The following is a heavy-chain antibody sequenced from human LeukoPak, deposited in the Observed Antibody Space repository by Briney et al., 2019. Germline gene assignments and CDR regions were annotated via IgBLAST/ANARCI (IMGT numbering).Heavy chain of an antibody. CDR3: ARDEEHKRWLQSAGYYYYMDV. Sequence: GGSLRLSCAASGFTFSSYWMSWVSQAQGKGREWVANINQDGSEKYYVDSVKGRFTISRDNAKNSLYLQMNSLRAEDTAVYYCARDEEHKRWLQSAGYYYYMDVWGKGTTVTVSS. D-gene: IGHD5-24*01. CDR1: GFTFSSYW. CDR2: INQDGSEK. J-gene: IGHJ6*03. V-gene: IGHV3-7*01.